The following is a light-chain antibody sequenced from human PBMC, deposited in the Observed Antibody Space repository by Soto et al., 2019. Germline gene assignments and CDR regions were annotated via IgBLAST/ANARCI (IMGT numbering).Light chain of an antibody. CDR2: KVS. J-gene: IGKJ2*01. CDR1: QSLVYSDGNTY. Sequence: DVVMTQSPLSLPVTLGQPASISCRSSQSLVYSDGNTYLTWFQQRPGQSPRRLIYKVSNRDSGGPDRFSGSGSGADFTLKISRVEAEDVAVYYCMQGTHWPPYTFGQGTKLEIK. CDR3: MQGTHWPPYT. V-gene: IGKV2-30*01.